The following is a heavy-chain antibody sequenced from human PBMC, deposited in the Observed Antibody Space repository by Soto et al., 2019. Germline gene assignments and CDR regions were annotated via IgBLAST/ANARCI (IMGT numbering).Heavy chain of an antibody. CDR2: IKQDGSEK. V-gene: IGHV3-7*01. CDR1: GFTFSSYW. J-gene: IGHJ4*02. CDR3: ARVRTPFKYYFDY. Sequence: EVQLVESGGGLVQPGGSLRLSCAASGFTFSSYWMSWVRQAPGKVLEWVANIKQDGSEKYYVDSVKGRFTISRDNAKNSLYLQMNSLRAEDTAVYYCARVRTPFKYYFDYWGQGTLVTVSS.